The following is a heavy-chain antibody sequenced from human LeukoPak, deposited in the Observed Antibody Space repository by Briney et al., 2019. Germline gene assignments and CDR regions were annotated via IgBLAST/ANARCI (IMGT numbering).Heavy chain of an antibody. CDR3: SRHKGGGVGSYVAPGPPDYFDY. J-gene: IGHJ4*02. CDR1: GDITHY. V-gene: IGHV4-39*01. Sequence: SGTLSLSCTVSGDITHYCGRIRQPPGKGLECIGSFYFSGSTDYKPSLRTRVTISLDTSKKQISMTLSSMTAANAAVSYFSRHKGGGVGSYVAPGPPDYFDYWGQGNLVTVST. D-gene: IGHD1-26*01. CDR2: FYFSGST.